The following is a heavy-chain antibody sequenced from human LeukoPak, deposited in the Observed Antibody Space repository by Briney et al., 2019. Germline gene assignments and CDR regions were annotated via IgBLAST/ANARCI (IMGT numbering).Heavy chain of an antibody. D-gene: IGHD5-24*01. J-gene: IGHJ4*02. CDR1: RFTLSTYW. CDR3: TRVGYIDEGIDY. CDR2: IKQDGSKK. V-gene: IGHV3-7*04. Sequence: PGGSLRLSCAASRFTLSTYWMSWVRQAPGEGLEWVANIKQDGSKKSYVDSVKGRFTISRDNAKNSLYLQMNSLRAEDTAIYYCTRVGYIDEGIDYWGQGTLVTVSS.